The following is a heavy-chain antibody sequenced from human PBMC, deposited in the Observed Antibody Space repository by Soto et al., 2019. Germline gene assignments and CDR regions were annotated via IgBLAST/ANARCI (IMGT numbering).Heavy chain of an antibody. D-gene: IGHD3-3*01. CDR1: GGTFSSYA. CDR3: ARARKWAICGVAAAGGYYYCGMDV. CDR2: VIPIFGTA. V-gene: IGHV1-69*01. J-gene: IGHJ6*02. Sequence: QVQLVQSGAEVKKPGSSVKVSCKASGGTFSSYAISWVRQSPGQGLEWMGGVIPIFGTANYAQKFQGRVTIAAEHSTNTAYMQLSSIRYEDTAVYYCARARKWAICGVAAAGGYYYCGMDVWGQGTKVTVSS.